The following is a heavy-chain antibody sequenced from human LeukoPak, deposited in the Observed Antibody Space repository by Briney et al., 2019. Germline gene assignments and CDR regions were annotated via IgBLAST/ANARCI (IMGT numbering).Heavy chain of an antibody. J-gene: IGHJ6*03. V-gene: IGHV4-4*02. CDR1: GGSISSSNW. Sequence: PSETLSLTCAVSGGSISSSNWWSWVRQPPGKGLEWIGEIYHSGSTNYNPPLKSRVTISVDTSKNQFSLNLTSLTAADTAVYYCARDRKYYYHMDVWGKGTTVTVSS. D-gene: IGHD1-14*01. CDR3: ARDRKYYYHMDV. CDR2: IYHSGST.